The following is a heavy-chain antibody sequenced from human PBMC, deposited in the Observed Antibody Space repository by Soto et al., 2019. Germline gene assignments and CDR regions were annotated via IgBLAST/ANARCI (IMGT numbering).Heavy chain of an antibody. CDR2: VIPILGTA. CDR1: GGSLRNSV. J-gene: IGHJ4*02. Sequence: QVQLVQSGAEVKKPGSSVKVSCTASGGSLRNSVISWVRQAPAQRLEWMGGVIPILGTANYAQKFQGRVTMTADEATSTAYMALSSLSPDATAVYYCASLGHPGHWGPGTLVIVSS. V-gene: IGHV1-69*01. CDR3: ASLGHPGH.